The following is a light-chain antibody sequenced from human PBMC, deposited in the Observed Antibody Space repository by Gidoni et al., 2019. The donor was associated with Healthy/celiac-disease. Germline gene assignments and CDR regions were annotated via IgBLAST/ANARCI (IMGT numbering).Light chain of an antibody. Sequence: EIVLTQSPATLSLSPGERATLSCRASQSVSSYLACYHQKPGQAPKLLISDASNRAAGIPARFCGSGSGTDFTLTISSLVPEDFAVYYCHLRGNWPPPTFGGGTKLEIK. CDR2: DAS. J-gene: IGKJ4*01. CDR3: HLRGNWPPPT. CDR1: QSVSSY. V-gene: IGKV3-11*01.